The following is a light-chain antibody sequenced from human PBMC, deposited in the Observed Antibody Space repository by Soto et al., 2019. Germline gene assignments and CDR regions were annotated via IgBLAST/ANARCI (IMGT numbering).Light chain of an antibody. Sequence: DIQMTQSPSTLSASVGDRVTITCRASQSISSWLAWYQQKPGKAPKLLIYDASSLESGVPSRFSGSGAGKEFTLTISRLQPDDVATYYCQQYNSYSTFGQGTKVEIK. V-gene: IGKV1-5*01. CDR3: QQYNSYST. J-gene: IGKJ1*01. CDR1: QSISSW. CDR2: DAS.